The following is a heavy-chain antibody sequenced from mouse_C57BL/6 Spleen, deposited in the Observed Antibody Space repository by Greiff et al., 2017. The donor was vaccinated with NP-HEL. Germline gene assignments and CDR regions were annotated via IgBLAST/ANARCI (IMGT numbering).Heavy chain of an antibody. V-gene: IGHV5-16*01. Sequence: DVMLVESEGGLVQPGSSMKLSCTASGFTFSDYYMAWVRPVPEKGLEWVANIIYDGSSTYYLDSLKSRFIISGDNAKNSLYLQMSSLKSEDTATYYCARDRDYYGSSYLDYWGQGTTLTVSS. CDR3: ARDRDYYGSSYLDY. CDR1: GFTFSDYY. J-gene: IGHJ2*01. CDR2: IIYDGSST. D-gene: IGHD1-1*01.